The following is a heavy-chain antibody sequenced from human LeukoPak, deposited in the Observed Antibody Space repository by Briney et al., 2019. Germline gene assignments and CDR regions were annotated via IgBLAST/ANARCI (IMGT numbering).Heavy chain of an antibody. Sequence: GGSLRLSCAASGFTFSSYAMHWVRQAPGKGLEWGAAISYDGSNKYYADSVKGRFTISRDNSTNTRYLQMNSLRAGDTAVYLCARDGLGLDYWGQGTLVTVSS. CDR3: ARDGLGLDY. J-gene: IGHJ4*02. CDR2: ISYDGSNK. D-gene: IGHD3/OR15-3a*01. CDR1: GFTFSSYA. V-gene: IGHV3-30-3*01.